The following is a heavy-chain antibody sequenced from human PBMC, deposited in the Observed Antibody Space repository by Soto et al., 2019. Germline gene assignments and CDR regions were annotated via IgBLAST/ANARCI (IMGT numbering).Heavy chain of an antibody. CDR1: GFTFSSYS. D-gene: IGHD3-3*01. CDR3: ARDLYYDFWSGHECYFDY. V-gene: IGHV3-48*02. Sequence: EVQLVESGGGLVQPGGSLRLSCAASGFTFSSYSMNWVRQAPGKGLEWVSYISSSSSTIYYAHSVKGRFNISRDNAKKSLYLQMNSLRDDDTAVYYCARDLYYDFWSGHECYFDYWDQGTLVTVSS. J-gene: IGHJ4*02. CDR2: ISSSSSTI.